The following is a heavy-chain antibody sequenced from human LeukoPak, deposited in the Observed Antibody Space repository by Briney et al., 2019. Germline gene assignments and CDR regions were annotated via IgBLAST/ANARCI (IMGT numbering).Heavy chain of an antibody. V-gene: IGHV3-21*01. D-gene: IGHD6-6*01. J-gene: IGHJ1*01. CDR2: ISSSSTYI. Sequence: GGSLRLSCAASGFTFSSYSMNWVRQAPGKGLDWVSSISSSSTYIYYADSVKGRFTISRDNAKNSLYLQMYSLRAEDTAVYYCVRDLTSSSTAYFHHWGQGTLVTVSS. CDR1: GFTFSSYS. CDR3: VRDLTSSSTAYFHH.